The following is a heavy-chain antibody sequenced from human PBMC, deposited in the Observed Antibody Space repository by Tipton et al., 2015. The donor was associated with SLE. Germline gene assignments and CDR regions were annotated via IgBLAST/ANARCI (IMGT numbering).Heavy chain of an antibody. CDR1: GGSFSGYY. CDR2: VNHIGTI. D-gene: IGHD3-16*01. CDR3: ARMEGMITYGGIAGL. J-gene: IGHJ4*02. V-gene: IGHV4-34*01. Sequence: TLSLTCDVIGGSFSGYYWSWSRQSPGKGLEWIGEVNHIGTIYYNASLKSRVTISIDTSKSHFSLKLTSVTAADTAVYYCARMEGMITYGGIAGLWGQGTVVTVSS.